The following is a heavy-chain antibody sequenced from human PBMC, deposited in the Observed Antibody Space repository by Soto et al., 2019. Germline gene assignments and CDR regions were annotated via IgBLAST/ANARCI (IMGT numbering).Heavy chain of an antibody. J-gene: IGHJ4*02. D-gene: IGHD5-12*01. CDR2: IYYSGST. Sequence: SETLSLTCTVSGGSISSGDYYWTWLRQPPGKGLEWIGYIYYSGSTRYNPSLKSRVTISVDRSKNQFSLKLSSVTAADTAVYYCAAGGGLPRYYWGQGTLVTVSS. CDR1: GGSISSGDYY. CDR3: AAGGGLPRYY. V-gene: IGHV4-61*08.